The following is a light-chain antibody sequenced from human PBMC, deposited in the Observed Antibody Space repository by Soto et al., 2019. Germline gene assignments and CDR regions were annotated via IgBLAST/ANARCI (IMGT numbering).Light chain of an antibody. CDR3: CQYCFSFSIT. J-gene: IGKJ5*01. CDR1: QSIGSSY. CDR2: GGS. Sequence: EIVLTQSPGTLSLSPGERATLSCRASQSIGSSYLAWYQQKPAQTPRLLIHGGSTRATGIPDRFSGSGSGRDFTLTISRLEPEDSSVYYYCQYCFSFSITFGQGTKLEIK. V-gene: IGKV3-20*01.